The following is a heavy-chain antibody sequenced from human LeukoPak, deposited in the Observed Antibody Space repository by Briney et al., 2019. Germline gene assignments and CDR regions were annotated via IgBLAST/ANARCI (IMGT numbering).Heavy chain of an antibody. J-gene: IGHJ4*02. CDR3: AKLVGGGDY. CDR2: ISASGGST. CDR1: GFTFSTNA. V-gene: IGHV3-23*01. Sequence: PGGSLRLFCAASGFTFSTNAMSWVRQAPGKGLEWFSSISASGGSTHYEDSVKGRFTISRDNSKNTLYLQMNSLRAEDTDLYFCAKLVGGGDYWGQGILVTVSS.